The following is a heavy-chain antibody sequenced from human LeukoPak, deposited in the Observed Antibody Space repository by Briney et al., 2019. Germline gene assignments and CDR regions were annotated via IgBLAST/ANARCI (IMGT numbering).Heavy chain of an antibody. V-gene: IGHV4-4*07. CDR3: ARDDFWSGYQYNWFDP. Sequence: TSETLSLTCTVSGGSISSYYWSWIRQPAGKGLEWIGRIYTSGSTNYNPSLKSRVTMSVDTSKNQFSLKLSSVTAADTAVYYCARDDFWSGYQYNWFDPWGQGTLVTVSS. CDR1: GGSISSYY. D-gene: IGHD3-3*01. CDR2: IYTSGST. J-gene: IGHJ5*02.